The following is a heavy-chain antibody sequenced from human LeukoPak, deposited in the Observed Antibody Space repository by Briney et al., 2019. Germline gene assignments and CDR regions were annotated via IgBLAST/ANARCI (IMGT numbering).Heavy chain of an antibody. Sequence: PLETLSLTCAVYGGSFSGYYWSWIRQPPGKGLEWIGEINHSGSTNYNPSLKSRVTISVDTSKNQFSLKLSSVTAADTAVYYCASRIAVAGGFDYWGQGTLVTVSS. V-gene: IGHV4-34*01. CDR2: INHSGST. D-gene: IGHD6-19*01. J-gene: IGHJ4*02. CDR3: ASRIAVAGGFDY. CDR1: GGSFSGYY.